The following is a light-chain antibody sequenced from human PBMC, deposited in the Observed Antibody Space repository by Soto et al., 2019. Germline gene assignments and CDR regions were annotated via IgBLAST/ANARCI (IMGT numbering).Light chain of an antibody. CDR2: GTS. CDR3: QQYGSSPKT. Sequence: EIVLTQSPGTLSMSPGNRATLSCRASETVINNYLAWYQQKPGQSPRLLIYGTSSRTTGIPDRFSGSGSGTDFTLTISRLQPEDFAVYYCQQYGSSPKTFGQGTKVDIK. V-gene: IGKV3-20*01. J-gene: IGKJ1*01. CDR1: ETVINNY.